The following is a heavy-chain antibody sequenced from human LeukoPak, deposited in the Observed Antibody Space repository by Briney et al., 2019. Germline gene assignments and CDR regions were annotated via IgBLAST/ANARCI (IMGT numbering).Heavy chain of an antibody. V-gene: IGHV1-58*01. CDR3: AAAHSYELPDY. D-gene: IGHD5-18*01. J-gene: IGHJ4*02. CDR2: IVVSSGNT. CDR1: GFTFTSSA. Sequence: GTSVKVSCKASGFTFTSSAVQWVRQARGQRLEWIGWIVVSSGNTNYAQKFQERVTITRDMSTSTAYMELSSLRSEDTAVYYCAAAHSYELPDYWGQGTLVTVSS.